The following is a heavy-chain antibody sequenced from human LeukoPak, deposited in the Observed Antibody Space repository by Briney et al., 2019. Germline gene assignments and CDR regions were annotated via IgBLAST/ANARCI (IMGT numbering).Heavy chain of an antibody. CDR3: ARGAGAGYNLQPFDY. CDR1: GGSMCGYY. D-gene: IGHD5-24*01. J-gene: IGHJ4*02. Sequence: SDTLSLTCTVSGGSMCGYYWRWIRQPPGGGLEWIGYIYYSGSTKYNPSLKSRVSISVDTSKNQFSLKLSSVTAADTAVYYCARGAGAGYNLQPFDYWGQGTLVTVSS. CDR2: IYYSGST. V-gene: IGHV4-59*08.